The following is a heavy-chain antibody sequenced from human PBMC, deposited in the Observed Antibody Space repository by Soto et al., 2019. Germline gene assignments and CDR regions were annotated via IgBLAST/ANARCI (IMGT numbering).Heavy chain of an antibody. CDR2: ISGSGGST. D-gene: IGHD4-4*01. V-gene: IGHV3-23*01. J-gene: IGHJ6*02. Sequence: GGSLRLSCAASGFTFSSYAMSWVRQAPGKGLEWVSAISGSGGSTYYADSVKGRFTISRDNSKNTLYLQMNSLRAEDTAVYYCAKAESPSKRYYYYGMDVWGQGTTVTGSS. CDR1: GFTFSSYA. CDR3: AKAESPSKRYYYYGMDV.